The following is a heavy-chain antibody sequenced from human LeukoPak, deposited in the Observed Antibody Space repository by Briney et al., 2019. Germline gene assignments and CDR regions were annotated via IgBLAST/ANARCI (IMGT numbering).Heavy chain of an antibody. Sequence: SETLSLTCTVSGASISSDYWSWIRQPPGKGLEWIGYIYYTGTTKFNPSLRSRLTISLDTSSNQFSLKLNSVTAADTAVYFCASYSSGWFDPWGQGTLVTVSS. D-gene: IGHD2-21*01. CDR3: ASYSSGWFDP. J-gene: IGHJ5*02. V-gene: IGHV4-59*01. CDR1: GASISSDY. CDR2: IYYTGTT.